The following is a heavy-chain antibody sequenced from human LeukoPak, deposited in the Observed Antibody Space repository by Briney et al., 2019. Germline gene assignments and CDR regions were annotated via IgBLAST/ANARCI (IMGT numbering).Heavy chain of an antibody. CDR1: GFTLRYYQ. D-gene: IGHD6-19*01. J-gene: IGHJ3*02. Sequence: GGSLRLSCATSGFTLRYYQMNWVRQAPGKGLEWVSYINVVNGAIYYADSVKGRFTISGDIATNSVYLQMNSLRAEDTAVYYCAKWGVEGSGWYKDAFDIWGQGTMVTVSS. CDR2: INVVNGAI. V-gene: IGHV3-48*01. CDR3: AKWGVEGSGWYKDAFDI.